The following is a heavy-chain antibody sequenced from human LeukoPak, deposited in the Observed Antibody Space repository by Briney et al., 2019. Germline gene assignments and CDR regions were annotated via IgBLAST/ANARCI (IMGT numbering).Heavy chain of an antibody. Sequence: PGGSLRLSCAASGFTFSSYSMNWVRQAPGKGLEWVSSISSSSSYMYYADSVKGRFTISRDNAKNSLYLQMNSLRAEDTAVYYCARGGLFGVVTDYWGQGTLVTVSS. CDR3: ARGGLFGVVTDY. J-gene: IGHJ4*02. CDR2: ISSSSSYM. CDR1: GFTFSSYS. D-gene: IGHD3-3*01. V-gene: IGHV3-21*01.